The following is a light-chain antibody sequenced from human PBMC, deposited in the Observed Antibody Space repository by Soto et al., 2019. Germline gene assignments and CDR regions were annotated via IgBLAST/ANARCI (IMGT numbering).Light chain of an antibody. CDR3: QSYDTSLNGPV. Sequence: QLVLTQPPSVSGAPRQRVAMSFTGSSSKIGTGYDVHWYQQHPGTAPKLVIYGNNKRPSGVPDRFSGSKSGTSASLAITGLQAEDEADYYCQSYDTSLNGPVFGGGTKLTVL. V-gene: IGLV1-40*01. J-gene: IGLJ2*01. CDR2: GNN. CDR1: SSKIGTGYD.